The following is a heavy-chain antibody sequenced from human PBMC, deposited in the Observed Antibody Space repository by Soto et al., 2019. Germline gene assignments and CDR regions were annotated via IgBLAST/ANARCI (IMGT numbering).Heavy chain of an antibody. CDR2: IYHSGST. CDR1: GGSISSSNW. V-gene: IGHV4-4*02. J-gene: IGHJ4*02. D-gene: IGHD7-27*01. CDR3: ASEGPRRNWGGGYFDD. Sequence: QVQLQESGPGLVKPSGTLSLTCAVSGGSISSSNWWSWVRQPPGKGLEWIGEIYHSGSTNYTPSHRRRGPQSGDKSKNQFSRKLSSVTAADAAVYYCASEGPRRNWGGGYFDDWGQGTLVTVSS.